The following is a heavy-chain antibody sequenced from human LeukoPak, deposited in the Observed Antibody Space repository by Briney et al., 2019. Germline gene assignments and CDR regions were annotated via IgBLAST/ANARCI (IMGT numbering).Heavy chain of an antibody. Sequence: ASVKVSCRASGYTFTSYGISWVRQAPGQGLEWMGWISAYNGNTNYAQKLQGRVTMTTDTSTSTAYMELRSLRFDDTAVYYCARDEDYYGSGGGYYYYGMDVWGQGTTVTVSS. CDR2: ISAYNGNT. J-gene: IGHJ6*02. CDR1: GYTFTSYG. CDR3: ARDEDYYGSGGGYYYYGMDV. D-gene: IGHD3-10*01. V-gene: IGHV1-18*01.